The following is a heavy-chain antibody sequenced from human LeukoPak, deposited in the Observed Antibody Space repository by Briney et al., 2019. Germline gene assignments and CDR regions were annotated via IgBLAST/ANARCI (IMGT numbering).Heavy chain of an antibody. Sequence: GGSLRLSCAASGFTFSSYSMNWVRQAPGKGLEWVSYISSSSSTIYYADSVKGRFTISRDNAKNSLYLQMNSLRAEDTAVYYCARNFDYWGQGTLVTVSS. CDR3: ARNFDY. J-gene: IGHJ4*02. CDR2: ISSSSSTI. V-gene: IGHV3-48*04. CDR1: GFTFSSYS.